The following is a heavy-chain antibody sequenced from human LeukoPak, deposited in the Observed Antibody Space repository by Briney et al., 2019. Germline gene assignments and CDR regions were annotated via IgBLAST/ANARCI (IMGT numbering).Heavy chain of an antibody. V-gene: IGHV4-34*01. CDR3: AREEHKYYDFWSGYYRMGSFDY. CDR2: IDHSGST. CDR1: GGSFSGYY. J-gene: IGHJ4*02. Sequence: PSETLSLTCAVYGGSFSGYYWSWIRQPPGKGLEWIGEIDHSGSTNYNPSLKSRVTISVDTSKNQFSLKLSSVTAADTAVYYCAREEHKYYDFWSGYYRMGSFDYWGQGTLVTVSS. D-gene: IGHD3-3*01.